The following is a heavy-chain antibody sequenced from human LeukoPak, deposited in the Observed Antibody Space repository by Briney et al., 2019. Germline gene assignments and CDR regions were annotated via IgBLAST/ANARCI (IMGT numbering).Heavy chain of an antibody. CDR2: MNPNSCNT. Sequence: WMGSMNPNSCNTGYAQKFQGRVTITRNTSISTAYMELSSLRSEDTAVYYCARLGDYGGNWGQGTLVTVSS. CDR3: ARLGDYGGN. V-gene: IGHV1-8*03. D-gene: IGHD4-23*01. J-gene: IGHJ4*02.